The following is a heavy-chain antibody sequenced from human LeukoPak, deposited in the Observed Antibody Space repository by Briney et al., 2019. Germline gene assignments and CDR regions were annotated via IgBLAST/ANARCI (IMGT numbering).Heavy chain of an antibody. J-gene: IGHJ4*02. CDR2: ISSSSSYI. V-gene: IGHV3-21*01. CDR3: ARDLLGATRNDY. Sequence: GGSLRLSCAASGFTFSSYSMNWVRQAPGKGLEWVSSISSSSSYIYYADSVKGRFTISRDNSKNTLYLQMNSLRAEDTAVYYCARDLLGATRNDYWGQGTLVTVSS. CDR1: GFTFSSYS. D-gene: IGHD1-26*01.